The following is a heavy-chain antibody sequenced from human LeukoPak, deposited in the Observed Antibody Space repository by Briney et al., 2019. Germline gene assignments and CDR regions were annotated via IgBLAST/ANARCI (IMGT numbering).Heavy chain of an antibody. J-gene: IGHJ4*02. CDR2: IYYTGSI. Sequence: SQTLSLTCTVSGGSISSADYYWSWIRQPPGKGLEWIGYIYYTGSIYHNPSLTTRLTISLDTSKNQLSLRLNSVTAADTAVYYCARDDYSNHDSADWGQGTPVTVSS. CDR3: ARDDYSNHDSAD. V-gene: IGHV4-30-4*01. CDR1: GGSISSADYY. D-gene: IGHD4-11*01.